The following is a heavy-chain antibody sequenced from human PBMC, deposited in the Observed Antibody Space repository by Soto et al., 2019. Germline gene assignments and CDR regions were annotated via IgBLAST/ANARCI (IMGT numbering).Heavy chain of an antibody. CDR1: GGSISSSSYY. J-gene: IGHJ4*02. CDR2: IYYSGST. V-gene: IGHV4-39*01. Sequence: SETLSLTCTVSGGSISSSSYYWGWIRQPPGKGLEWIGSIYYSGSTYYNPSLKSRVTISVDTSKNQFSLKLSSVTAADTAVYYCARRLRVAARAFGRFDYWGQGTLVTVSS. CDR3: ARRLRVAARAFGRFDY. D-gene: IGHD6-6*01.